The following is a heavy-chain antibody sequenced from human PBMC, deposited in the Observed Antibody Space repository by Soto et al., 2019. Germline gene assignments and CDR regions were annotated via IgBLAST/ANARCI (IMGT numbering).Heavy chain of an antibody. Sequence: EVQLVETGGGLIQPGGSLRLSCAASGFTVSSNYMSWVRQAPGKGLEWVSVIYSGGSTYYADSVKGRFTISRDNSKNTLYLQMNSLRAEDTAVYYCARDHRLIWGSYRWGWFDPWGQGTLVTVSS. CDR2: IYSGGST. D-gene: IGHD3-16*02. CDR3: ARDHRLIWGSYRWGWFDP. J-gene: IGHJ5*02. CDR1: GFTVSSNY. V-gene: IGHV3-53*02.